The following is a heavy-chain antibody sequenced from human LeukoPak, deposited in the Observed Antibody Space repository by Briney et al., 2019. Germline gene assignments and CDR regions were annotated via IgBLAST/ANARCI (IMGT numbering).Heavy chain of an antibody. CDR1: GFTFSSYG. CDR2: IRSKAYRGTT. V-gene: IGHV3-49*04. CDR3: SRGPIQLWVHNGVGV. J-gene: IGHJ6*02. D-gene: IGHD5-18*01. Sequence: GGSLRLSCAASGFTFSSYGMHWVRQAPGKGLEWVGFIRSKAYRGTTEYAASVKGRFTISRDDSKSVVYLQMNSLKSEDTAVYYCSRGPIQLWVHNGVGVWGQGTTVTVSS.